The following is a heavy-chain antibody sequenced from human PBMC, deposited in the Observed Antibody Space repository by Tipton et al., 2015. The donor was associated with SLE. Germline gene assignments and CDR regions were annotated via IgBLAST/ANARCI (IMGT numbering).Heavy chain of an antibody. CDR3: ARARHCSSTSCYRWFDP. CDR1: GGSISSYY. CDR2: IYYSGST. Sequence: TLSLTCTVSGGSISSYYWSWIRQPPGKGLEWIGYIYYSGSTNYNPSLKSRVTISVDTSKNQFSLKLSSVTAADTAVYYYARARHCSSTSCYRWFDPWGQGTLVTVSS. D-gene: IGHD2-2*02. J-gene: IGHJ5*02. V-gene: IGHV4-59*01.